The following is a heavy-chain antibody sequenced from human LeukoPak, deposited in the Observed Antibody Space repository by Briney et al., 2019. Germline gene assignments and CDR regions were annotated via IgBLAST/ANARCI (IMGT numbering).Heavy chain of an antibody. V-gene: IGHV3-23*01. J-gene: IGHJ4*02. CDR3: AKDRRGYSYGWEETAMVSGVDY. CDR2: ISGSGGST. CDR1: GFTFSSYA. D-gene: IGHD5-18*01. Sequence: PGGSLRLSCAASGFTFSSYAMSWVRQAPGKGLEWVSAISGSGGSTYYADSVKGRFTISRDNSKNTLYLQMNSLRAEDTAVYYCAKDRRGYSYGWEETAMVSGVDYWGQGTLVTVSS.